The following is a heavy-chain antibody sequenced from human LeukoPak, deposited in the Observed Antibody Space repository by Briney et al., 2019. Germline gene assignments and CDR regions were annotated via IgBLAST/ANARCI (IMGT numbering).Heavy chain of an antibody. J-gene: IGHJ4*02. Sequence: GASVKVSCKASGYTFTGYYMHWVRQAPGQGLEWMGRINPNSGGTNSAQKFQGRVTMTRDTSISTAYMELSRLRSDDTAVYYCARAGGGYYDSIGFFDYWGQGTLVTVSS. CDR2: INPNSGGT. D-gene: IGHD3-22*01. V-gene: IGHV1-2*06. CDR3: ARAGGGYYDSIGFFDY. CDR1: GYTFTGYY.